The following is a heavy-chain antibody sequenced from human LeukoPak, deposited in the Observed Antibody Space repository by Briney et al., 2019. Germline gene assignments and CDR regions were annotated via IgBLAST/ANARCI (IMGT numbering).Heavy chain of an antibody. V-gene: IGHV1-2*02. CDR1: GYTFTDYF. CDR2: INPKSGDT. Sequence: ASVKVSCKASGYTFTDYFIHWVRQAPGQGLEWMGWINPKSGDTNSAQNFQGRVTMTRDTSINTVYMQLHRLRFDDTAVYYCARDGPGQKSNFDFWGQGTLVTVSS. CDR3: ARDGPGQKSNFDF. J-gene: IGHJ4*02.